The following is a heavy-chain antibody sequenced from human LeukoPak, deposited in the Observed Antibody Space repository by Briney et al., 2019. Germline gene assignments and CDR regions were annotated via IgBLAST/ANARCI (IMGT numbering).Heavy chain of an antibody. Sequence: GGSLRLSCAASGFTFSSYEMNWVRQAPGKGLEWVSYISSSGSTMYYADSVKGRFTISRDNAKNSLYLQMNSLRAEDTAVYYCARDFKEVRGAYYYYYGMDVWGQGTTVTVSS. CDR1: GFTFSSYE. D-gene: IGHD3-10*01. CDR2: ISSSGSTM. J-gene: IGHJ6*02. V-gene: IGHV3-48*03. CDR3: ARDFKEVRGAYYYYYGMDV.